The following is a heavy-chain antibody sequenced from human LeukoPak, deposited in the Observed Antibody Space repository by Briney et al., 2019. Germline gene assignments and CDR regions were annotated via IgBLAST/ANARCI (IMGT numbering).Heavy chain of an antibody. CDR2: INHSGST. Sequence: SETLSLTCAVYGGSFSGYYWSWIRQPPGKGLEWIGEINHSGSTNYNPSLKSRVTISVDTSKNQFSLKLSSVTAADTAVYYCAKRDGYNYVFRYWGQGTLVTVSS. CDR1: GGSFSGYY. J-gene: IGHJ4*02. D-gene: IGHD5-24*01. V-gene: IGHV4-34*01. CDR3: AKRDGYNYVFRY.